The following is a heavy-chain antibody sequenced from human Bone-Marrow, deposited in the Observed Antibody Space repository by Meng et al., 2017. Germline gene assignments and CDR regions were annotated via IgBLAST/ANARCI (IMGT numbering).Heavy chain of an antibody. CDR1: GYTFPDYL. CDR2: INPKSGDT. CDR3: ARDEDISAAGKLFGDY. V-gene: IGHV1-2*06. Sequence: ASVTVSCKASGYTFPDYLLHWVRRAPGQGLDWMGRINPKSGDTHYAQRFQGRVTMTGDTSISTAYMELSGLRSDDTAMYFCARDEDISAAGKLFGDYWGQGTLVTVSS. J-gene: IGHJ4*02. D-gene: IGHD6-13*01.